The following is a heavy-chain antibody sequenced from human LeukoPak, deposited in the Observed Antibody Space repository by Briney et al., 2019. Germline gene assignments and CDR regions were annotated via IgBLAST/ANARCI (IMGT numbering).Heavy chain of an antibody. Sequence: SLKLSCKASGGTFSSYAISWVRQAPGQGLEWMGRIIAILGIANYAQKFQGRVTITADKSTSTAYMELSSLRSEDTAVYYCARDRDGYPYWGQGTLVTVSS. D-gene: IGHD5-24*01. CDR3: ARDRDGYPY. CDR1: GGTFSSYA. J-gene: IGHJ4*02. V-gene: IGHV1-69*04. CDR2: IIAILGIA.